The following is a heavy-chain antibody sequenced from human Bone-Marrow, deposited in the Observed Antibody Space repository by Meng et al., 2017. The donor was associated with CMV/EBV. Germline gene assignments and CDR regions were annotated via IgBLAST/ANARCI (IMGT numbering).Heavy chain of an antibody. J-gene: IGHJ3*01. D-gene: IGHD4-11*01. Sequence: ASVKVSCKASNYTFTNFGISWVRQAPGQGLERMGWISPYDGDRNYAPRLQGRVTMATDTSTRTGYMDLRSLRSDDTAVYYCARDLRHVSDYGSYEDTFDVWGQRTMVTVSS. CDR1: NYTFTNFG. CDR2: ISPYDGDR. V-gene: IGHV1-18*01. CDR3: ARDLRHVSDYGSYEDTFDV.